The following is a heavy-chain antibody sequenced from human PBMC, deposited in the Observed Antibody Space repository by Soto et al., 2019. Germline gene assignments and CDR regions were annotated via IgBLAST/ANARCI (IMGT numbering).Heavy chain of an antibody. CDR2: IYPGDSDT. J-gene: IGHJ5*02. CDR1: GYSFTSYW. CDR3: ARLGGYCSGGSCYSWFDP. Sequence: VESLKISCNGSGYSFTSYWIGWVRQMPGKGLGWMGIIYPGDSDTRYSPSFQGQVTISADKSISTAYLQWSSLKASDTAMYYCARLGGYCSGGSCYSWFDPWGQGTLVTVSS. D-gene: IGHD2-15*01. V-gene: IGHV5-51*01.